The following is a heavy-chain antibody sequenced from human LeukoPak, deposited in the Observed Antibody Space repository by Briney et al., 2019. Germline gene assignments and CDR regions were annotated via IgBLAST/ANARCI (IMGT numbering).Heavy chain of an antibody. D-gene: IGHD3-10*01. Sequence: GASVKVSCKASGGTFSSYAISWVRQAPGQGLEWMGGIIPIFGTANYAQKFQGRVTITADKSTSTAYMELSSLRSEDTAVYYCAATGSGSYYNGGAFDIWGQGTMVTVSS. CDR2: IIPIFGTA. V-gene: IGHV1-69*06. CDR1: GGTFSSYA. J-gene: IGHJ3*02. CDR3: AATGSGSYYNGGAFDI.